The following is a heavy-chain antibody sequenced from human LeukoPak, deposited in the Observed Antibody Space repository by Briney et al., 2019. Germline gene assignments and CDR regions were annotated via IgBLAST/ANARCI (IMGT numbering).Heavy chain of an antibody. CDR3: TTDPAILWFGELPIDY. V-gene: IGHV3-15*01. J-gene: IGHJ4*02. CDR1: GFTFSNAW. CDR2: IKSKTDGGTT. Sequence: PGGSLRLYCAASGFTFSNAWMSWVRQAPGKGLEWVGRIKSKTDGGTTDYAAPVKGRFTISRDDSKNTLYLQMNSLKTEDTAVYYCTTDPAILWFGELPIDYWGQGTLVTVSS. D-gene: IGHD3-10*01.